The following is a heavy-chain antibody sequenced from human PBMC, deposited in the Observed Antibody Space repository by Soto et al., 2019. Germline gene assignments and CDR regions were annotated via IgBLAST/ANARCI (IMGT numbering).Heavy chain of an antibody. J-gene: IGHJ6*02. CDR2: IFFTGSA. Sequence: PSETLSLTCTVSGGSVSTGSYDWSWIRQPPGKGLEWIGKIFFTGSAHYNPFLRNRVTMSVDTSKDQFSLTLTSVTAADTAVYYCARDGHGMDVWGQGTTVTVSS. CDR1: GGSVSTGSYD. V-gene: IGHV4-61*01. CDR3: ARDGHGMDV.